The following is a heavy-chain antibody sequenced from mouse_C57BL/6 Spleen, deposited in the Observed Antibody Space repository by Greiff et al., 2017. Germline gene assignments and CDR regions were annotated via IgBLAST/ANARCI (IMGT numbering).Heavy chain of an antibody. CDR1: GYTFTSYW. Sequence: QVQLQQSGAELVKPGASVKLSCKASGYTFTSYWMQWVKQRPGQGLEWIGEIDPSDSYTNYNQKFKGKATLTVDTSSSTAYMQLSSLTSEDSAVYYCARGYYGYSYYFDYWGQGTTLTVSS. CDR3: ARGYYGYSYYFDY. J-gene: IGHJ2*01. V-gene: IGHV1-50*01. D-gene: IGHD2-2*01. CDR2: IDPSDSYT.